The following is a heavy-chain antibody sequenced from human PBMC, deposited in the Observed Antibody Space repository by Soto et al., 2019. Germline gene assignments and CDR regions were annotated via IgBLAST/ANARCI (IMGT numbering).Heavy chain of an antibody. D-gene: IGHD3-16*01. CDR2: ITSLSSYT. CDR1: GFTFNDYS. V-gene: IGHV3-21*01. J-gene: IGHJ4*02. Sequence: GGSLRLSCAASGFTFNDYSMAWVRLPPGKGLEWVSSITSLSSYTQYADSVKGRFTISRDNAKNSLYLQMNSLRAEDTAVYYCGGGGKHWEKLFLYLDYWGQESLATVP. CDR3: GGGGKHWEKLFLYLDY.